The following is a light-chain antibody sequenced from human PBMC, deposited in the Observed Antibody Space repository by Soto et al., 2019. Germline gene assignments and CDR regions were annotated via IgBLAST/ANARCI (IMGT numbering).Light chain of an antibody. CDR3: GTLDGNPRV. Sequence: QSVLTQPPSVSAAPGQKVTISCSGSSSNIGNNYVSWYQQLPGTAPKVLIYDNNKRPSGIPDRFSGSKSGTSATLGITGLQTGDEADYYCGTLDGNPRVFGGGTKLTVL. V-gene: IGLV1-51*01. J-gene: IGLJ3*02. CDR2: DNN. CDR1: SSNIGNNY.